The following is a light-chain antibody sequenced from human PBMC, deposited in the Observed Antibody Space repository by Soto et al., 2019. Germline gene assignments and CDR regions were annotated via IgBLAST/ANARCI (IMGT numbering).Light chain of an antibody. V-gene: IGLV2-11*01. CDR3: CSYAGSYTLYV. Sequence: QSVLTQPRSVSGSPGQSVTVSCTGTSSDVGGYDFVSWYQQHPAKAPKLVIFDVNTRPSGVPDRFSGSKSGNTASLTISGLRAEDEADYYCCSYAGSYTLYVFGTGTKVTVL. J-gene: IGLJ1*01. CDR1: SSDVGGYDF. CDR2: DVN.